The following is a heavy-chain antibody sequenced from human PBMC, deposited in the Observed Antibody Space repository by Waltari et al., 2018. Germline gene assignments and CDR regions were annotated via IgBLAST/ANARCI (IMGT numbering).Heavy chain of an antibody. CDR3: ATALGDNTSASRPFHL. Sequence: EVQLRQSGAELRKPGTPVKISCKASGYTFSDYYIHWVQQAPGKGLQWVGLVDSEDGQATDAEKFQGRVTITADTSTDTAYLELSSLTSEDTAVFYCATALGDNTSASRPFHLWGQGTVITVSS. J-gene: IGHJ3*01. D-gene: IGHD3-10*01. CDR1: GYTFSDYY. V-gene: IGHV1-69-2*01. CDR2: VDSEDGQA.